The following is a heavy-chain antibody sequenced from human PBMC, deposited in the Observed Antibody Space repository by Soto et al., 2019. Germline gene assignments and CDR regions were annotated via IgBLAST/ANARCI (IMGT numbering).Heavy chain of an antibody. CDR1: GGSISSYY. J-gene: IGHJ6*02. V-gene: IGHV4-4*07. D-gene: IGHD1-1*01. CDR3: ARAETDWKGDGMDV. Sequence: KTSETLSLTCTVSGGSISSYYWSWIRQPAGKGLEWIGRIYTSGSTYYNPSLKSRVTISVDTSKNQFSLKLSSVTAADTAVYYCARAETDWKGDGMDVWGQGTTVTVSS. CDR2: IYTSGST.